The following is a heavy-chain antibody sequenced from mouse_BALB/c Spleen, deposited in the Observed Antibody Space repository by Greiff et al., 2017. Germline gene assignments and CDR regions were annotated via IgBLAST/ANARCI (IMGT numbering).Heavy chain of an antibody. CDR3: TREGPAHYFDY. D-gene: IGHD3-3*01. J-gene: IGHJ2*01. CDR2: IYPGNSDT. V-gene: IGHV1-5*01. CDR1: GYTFTSYW. Sequence: EVQLQQSGTVLARPGASVKMSCKASGYTFTSYWMHWVKQRPGQGLEWIGAIYPGNSDTSYNQKFKGKAKLTAVTSTSTAYMELSSLTNEDSAVYYCTREGPAHYFDYWGQGTTLTVSS.